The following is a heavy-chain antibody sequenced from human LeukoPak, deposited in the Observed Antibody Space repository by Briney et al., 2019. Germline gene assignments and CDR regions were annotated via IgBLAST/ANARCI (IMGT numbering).Heavy chain of an antibody. D-gene: IGHD6-13*01. Sequence: ASVKVSCKACGYTFTSYYMRWVRQAPGQGLEWMGIINPSGGSTSYAQKLQGRVTMTRDMSTSTVYMELSSLRSEDTAVYYCASTGYSSSWNNWFDPWGQGTLVTVSS. V-gene: IGHV1-46*01. CDR3: ASTGYSSSWNNWFDP. CDR2: INPSGGST. CDR1: GYTFTSYY. J-gene: IGHJ5*02.